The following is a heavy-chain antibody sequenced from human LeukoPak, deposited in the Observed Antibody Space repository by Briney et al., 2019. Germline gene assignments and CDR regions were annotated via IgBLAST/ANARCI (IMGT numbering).Heavy chain of an antibody. CDR3: ARDGAATIPNAFDI. V-gene: IGHV4-30-4*08. CDR2: IYYSGST. J-gene: IGHJ3*02. CDR1: GGSISSGDYY. D-gene: IGHD6-13*01. Sequence: SQTLSLTCTVSGGSISSGDYYWSWIRQPPGKGLEWIGYIYYSGSTNYNPSLKSRVTMSVDTSKNQFSLKLSSVTAADTAVYYCARDGAATIPNAFDIWGQGTMVTVSS.